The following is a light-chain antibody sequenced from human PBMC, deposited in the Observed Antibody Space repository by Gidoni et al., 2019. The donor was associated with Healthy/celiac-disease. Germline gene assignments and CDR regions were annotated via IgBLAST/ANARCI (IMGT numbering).Light chain of an antibody. J-gene: IGKJ2*01. Sequence: DIQMTQSPSSLSASVGDRVTITCQASQAISNYLNWYQQKPGKAPKLLIYDASNLETGVPSRCSGSGSGTDFTITISSLQAEDIATYYCQQYDNLPYTFGQGTKLEIK. CDR2: DAS. V-gene: IGKV1-33*01. CDR1: QAISNY. CDR3: QQYDNLPYT.